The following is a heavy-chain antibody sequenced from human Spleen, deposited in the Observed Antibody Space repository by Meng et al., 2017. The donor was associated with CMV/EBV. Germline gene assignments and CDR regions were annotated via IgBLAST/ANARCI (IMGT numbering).Heavy chain of an antibody. CDR3: ARRRPEQLDRYHGMDV. J-gene: IGHJ6*02. V-gene: IGHV1-2*02. Sequence: ASVKVSCKASGYIFTGYYMNWVRQAPGQGLEWMGWVNPHSGGTDYAQKFQGRVTMTRDTSISTAYMELSSLRSDDTAVYYCARRRPEQLDRYHGMDVWGQGTTVTVSS. D-gene: IGHD1-1*01. CDR1: GYIFTGYY. CDR2: VNPHSGGT.